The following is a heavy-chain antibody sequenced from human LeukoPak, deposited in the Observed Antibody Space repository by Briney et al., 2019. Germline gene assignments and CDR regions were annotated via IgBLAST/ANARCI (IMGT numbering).Heavy chain of an antibody. J-gene: IGHJ6*02. CDR2: IIPILGIA. V-gene: IGHV1-69*04. D-gene: IGHD2-15*01. CDR1: GCTFSSYA. Sequence: SVKVSCKASGCTFSSYAISWVRQAPGQGLEWMGRIIPILGIANYAQKFQGRVTITADKSTSTAYMELSSLRSEDTAVYYCARVDCSGGSCYLNYYYYGMDVWGQGTTVTVSS. CDR3: ARVDCSGGSCYLNYYYYGMDV.